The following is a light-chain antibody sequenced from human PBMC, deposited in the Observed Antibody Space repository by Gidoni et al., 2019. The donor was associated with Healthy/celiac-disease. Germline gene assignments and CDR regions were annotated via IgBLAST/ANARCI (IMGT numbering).Light chain of an antibody. CDR3: SSYAGSNNLGV. J-gene: IGLJ2*01. Sequence: QSALTQPPSASGSPGQSVTIPCTGTSSDVGGYNYVSWYQQHPGKAPKLMIYEGSKRPSGVPDRFSGSKSGNTASLTVSGLQAEDEADYYCSSYAGSNNLGVFGGGTKLT. CDR2: EGS. CDR1: SSDVGGYNY. V-gene: IGLV2-8*01.